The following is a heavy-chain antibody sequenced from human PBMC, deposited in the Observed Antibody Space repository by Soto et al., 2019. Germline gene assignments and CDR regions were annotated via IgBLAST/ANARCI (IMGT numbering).Heavy chain of an antibody. J-gene: IGHJ3*02. CDR3: ARVGPLTTTVVTPDAFDI. D-gene: IGHD4-17*01. CDR2: IWYDGSNK. Sequence: QVQLVESGGGVVQPGRSLRLSYAASGFTFSSYGMHWVRQAPGKGLEWVAVIWYDGSNKYYADSVKGRFTISRDNSKNTLYLQMNSLRAEDTAVYYCARVGPLTTTVVTPDAFDIWGQGTMVTVSS. CDR1: GFTFSSYG. V-gene: IGHV3-33*01.